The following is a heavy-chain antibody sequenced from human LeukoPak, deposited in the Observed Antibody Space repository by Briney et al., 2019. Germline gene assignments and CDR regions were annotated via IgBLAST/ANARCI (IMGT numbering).Heavy chain of an antibody. D-gene: IGHD2-2*01. CDR2: ISYDGSNK. J-gene: IGHJ4*02. Sequence: PGGSLRLSCAASGFTFSSYGMHWVRQAPGKGLEWVAVISYDGSNKYYADSVKGRFTISRDNSKNTLYLQMNSLRAEDTAVYYCAKDGDEGYCSSTSCYHFDYWGQGILVTVSS. CDR3: AKDGDEGYCSSTSCYHFDY. V-gene: IGHV3-30*18. CDR1: GFTFSSYG.